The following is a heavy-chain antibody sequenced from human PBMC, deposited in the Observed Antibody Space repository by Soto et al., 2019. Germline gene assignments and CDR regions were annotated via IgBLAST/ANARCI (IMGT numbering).Heavy chain of an antibody. J-gene: IGHJ4*02. CDR3: AKNRGLQYYFDY. V-gene: IGHV3-23*01. Sequence: PAGSLRHSCAVSGFTFDSSAMNWVRQAPGKGLEWVSTISGSGDYTYYTDSVKGRFTISRDNSKNMMYLQMNSLRAEDTAVYYCAKNRGLQYYFDYWGQGT. CDR1: GFTFDSSA. CDR2: ISGSGDYT.